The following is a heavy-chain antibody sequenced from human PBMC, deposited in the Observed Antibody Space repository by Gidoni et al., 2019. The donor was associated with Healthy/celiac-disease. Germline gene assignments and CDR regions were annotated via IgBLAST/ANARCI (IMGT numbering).Heavy chain of an antibody. J-gene: IGHJ4*02. CDR3: AKDMDPIAVAGMGAFDY. V-gene: IGHV3-9*01. Sequence: GISWNSGSIGYADSVKGRFTISRDNAKNSLYLQMNSLRAEDTALYYCAKDMDPIAVAGMGAFDYWGQGTLVTVSS. D-gene: IGHD6-19*01. CDR2: ISWNSGSI.